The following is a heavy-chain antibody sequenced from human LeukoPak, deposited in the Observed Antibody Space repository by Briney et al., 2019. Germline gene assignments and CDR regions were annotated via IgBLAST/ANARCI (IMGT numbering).Heavy chain of an antibody. CDR2: IYHSGST. V-gene: IGHV4-4*02. J-gene: IGHJ4*02. CDR3: ARDRAAGIFDY. Sequence: SETLSLTCAVSGGSISSSNWWSWVRQPPGKGLEWIGEIYHSGSTNYNPSLKSRVTISVDKSKNPISLKVSSVTAADTAVYYCARDRAAGIFDYWGQGTPVTVSS. CDR1: GGSISSSNW. D-gene: IGHD6-13*01.